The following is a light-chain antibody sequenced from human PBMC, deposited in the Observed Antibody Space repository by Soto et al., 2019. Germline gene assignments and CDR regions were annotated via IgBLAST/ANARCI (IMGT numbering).Light chain of an antibody. V-gene: IGLV2-14*01. CDR3: SSYTSSSTLA. CDR1: SSDVGTYDF. CDR2: EVR. J-gene: IGLJ1*01. Sequence: QSALTQPASVSGSPGQSITISCTGTSSDVGTYDFVSWYQHLPGKAPKLILYEVRNRPLGVSIRFSGSKSANTASLIISGLQAEDEGDYFFSSYTSSSTLAFGTGTKLTVL.